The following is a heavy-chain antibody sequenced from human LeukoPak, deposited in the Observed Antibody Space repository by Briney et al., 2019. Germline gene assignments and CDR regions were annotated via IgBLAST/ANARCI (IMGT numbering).Heavy chain of an antibody. CDR3: ARMSIAVAGPRDYNWFDP. CDR2: IYYSGST. CDR1: GGSISSYY. D-gene: IGHD6-19*01. V-gene: IGHV4-59*01. J-gene: IGHJ5*02. Sequence: PETLSLTCTVSGGSISSYYWSWIRQPPGKGLDWIGNIYYSGSTNYNPSLKSRVTISVDTSKNQFSLNLNSVTAADTAVYYCARMSIAVAGPRDYNWFDPWGQGTLVTVSS.